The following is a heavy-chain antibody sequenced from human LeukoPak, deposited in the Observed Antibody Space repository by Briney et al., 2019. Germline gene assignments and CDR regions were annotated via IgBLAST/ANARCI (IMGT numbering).Heavy chain of an antibody. CDR1: RYSFTSYG. D-gene: IGHD3-10*01. CDR2: ISAHNGNT. V-gene: IGHV1-18*01. Sequence: GASVKVSSKASRYSFTSYGISWVRQAPGQGLEWMGWISAHNGNTKYAQEVQGRVTMTTDTSTSTAYMEMRSLRSDDTAVYYCARDLGNYFHFWGQGTLVTVSS. J-gene: IGHJ4*02. CDR3: ARDLGNYFHF.